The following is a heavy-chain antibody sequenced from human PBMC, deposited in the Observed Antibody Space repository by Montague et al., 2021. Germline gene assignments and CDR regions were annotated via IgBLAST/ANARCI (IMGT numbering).Heavy chain of an antibody. V-gene: IGHV2-5*02. J-gene: IGHJ5*02. CDR3: AHRLVAGNWFDP. CDR1: GFSLNYSGVG. Sequence: PALVKPTQTLRLTCTFSGFSLNYSGVGVGWIRQPPGKALEWLALIYWDDDTRYNPSLRIRLAITRDTSKNQVVLTLTNVAPVDTATYFCAHRLVAGNWFDPWGQGTLVTVSS. CDR2: IYWDDDT.